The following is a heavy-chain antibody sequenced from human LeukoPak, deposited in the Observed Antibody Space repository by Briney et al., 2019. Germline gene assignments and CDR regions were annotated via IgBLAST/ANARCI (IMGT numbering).Heavy chain of an antibody. CDR2: IYYSGGT. CDR1: GGSFSGYY. CDR3: ARARYGSGGSCYGHYYNYYMDV. V-gene: IGHV4-59*07. J-gene: IGHJ6*03. Sequence: SAALSLTCTVYGGSFSGYYWSWIRQPPGKGLEWIGYIYYSGGTKYNPSLNSRVTISVDTSKNQFSLKLSSVTAADTAVYYCARARYGSGGSCYGHYYNYYMDVWGKGTTVTVSS. D-gene: IGHD2-15*01.